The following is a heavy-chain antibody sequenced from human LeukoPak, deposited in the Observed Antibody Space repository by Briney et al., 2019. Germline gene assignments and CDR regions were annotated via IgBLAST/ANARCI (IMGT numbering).Heavy chain of an antibody. CDR3: ARGAAAGTGADY. Sequence: GASVKVSCKASGYTFTTYAMHWVRQAPGQGLEWMGWINAGNGNTKYSQKFQGRVTITRDTSASTVYMELKSLRSEDTAVYYCARGAAAGTGADYWGQGILVTVSS. CDR2: INAGNGNT. D-gene: IGHD6-13*01. V-gene: IGHV1-3*01. J-gene: IGHJ4*02. CDR1: GYTFTTYA.